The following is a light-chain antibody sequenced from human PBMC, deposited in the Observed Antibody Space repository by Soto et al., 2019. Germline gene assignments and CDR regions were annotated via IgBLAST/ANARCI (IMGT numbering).Light chain of an antibody. J-gene: IGLJ2*01. CDR3: TSYTSSSTHVV. V-gene: IGLV2-14*01. CDR2: DVT. CDR1: SSDVGGYNY. Sequence: QSALTQPASVSGSPGQSITISCTGTSSDVGGYNYVSWYQQHPGKAPKLVIYDVTNRPSGVSNRFSGSKSANTASLTISGLQAEDEADYYCTSYTSSSTHVVFGGGNKLTVL.